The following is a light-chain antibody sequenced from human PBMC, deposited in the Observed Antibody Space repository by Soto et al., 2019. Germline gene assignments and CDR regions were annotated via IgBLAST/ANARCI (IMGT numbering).Light chain of an antibody. V-gene: IGKV1-39*01. CDR2: AAS. Sequence: DIQMTQSPSSLSASVGDRVTITFRASESIASHLNWYQPKPGKAPKLLIYAASSLQNGVPSRFRGGGSGTDFTLTISNLQPEDFSTYYRQRTYSTLSITFGQGTRLEIK. CDR1: ESIASH. CDR3: QRTYSTLSIT. J-gene: IGKJ5*01.